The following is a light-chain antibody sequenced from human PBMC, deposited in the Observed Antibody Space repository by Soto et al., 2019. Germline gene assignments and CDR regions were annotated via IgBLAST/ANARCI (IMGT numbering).Light chain of an antibody. J-gene: IGKJ1*01. CDR2: AAS. V-gene: IGKV1-39*01. Sequence: DIQMTQSPSSLSASVGDRVTITCRASQSITNYLNWYQQKPGKAPKFLIYAASSLQSGVPSRFSGSVSGTDFTLTISSPQPQDFATYYSQQTYSTPWTFGQGTKVDI. CDR1: QSITNY. CDR3: QQTYSTPWT.